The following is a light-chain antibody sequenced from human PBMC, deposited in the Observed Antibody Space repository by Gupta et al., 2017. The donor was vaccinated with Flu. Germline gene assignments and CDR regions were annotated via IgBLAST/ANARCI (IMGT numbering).Light chain of an antibody. CDR1: QSVSSY. Sequence: LSLSPGERATLSCRASQSVSSYLAWYKLKPGQAPRLLIYDASNRATGIPARFSGSGSGTDFTLTISSREPEDFAVYYCQQRSNWPPGFSFGQGTKLEIK. V-gene: IGKV3-11*01. J-gene: IGKJ2*03. CDR3: QQRSNWPPGFS. CDR2: DAS.